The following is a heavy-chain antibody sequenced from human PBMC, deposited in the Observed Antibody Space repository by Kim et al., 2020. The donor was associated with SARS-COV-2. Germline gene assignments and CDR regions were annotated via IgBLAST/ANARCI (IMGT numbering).Heavy chain of an antibody. V-gene: IGHV3-66*01. D-gene: IGHD3-22*01. CDR3: ARVWAGYYDSSGYSSFDY. J-gene: IGHJ4*02. Sequence: KDRFTISRDNSKNTLYLQMNSLRAEDTAVYYCARVWAGYYDSSGYSSFDYWGQGTLVTVSS.